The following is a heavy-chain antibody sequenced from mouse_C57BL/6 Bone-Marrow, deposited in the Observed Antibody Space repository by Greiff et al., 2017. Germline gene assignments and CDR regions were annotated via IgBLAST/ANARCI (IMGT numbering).Heavy chain of an antibody. D-gene: IGHD2-3*01. Sequence: QVHVKQPGAELVKPGASVKLSCKASGYTFTSYWMHWVKQRPGRGLEWIGRIDPNSGGTKYNEKFKSKATLTVDKPSSTAYMQLSSLTSEDSAVYYCARRGDGYYNYAMDYWGQGTSVTVSS. CDR3: ARRGDGYYNYAMDY. V-gene: IGHV1-72*01. CDR2: IDPNSGGT. J-gene: IGHJ4*01. CDR1: GYTFTSYW.